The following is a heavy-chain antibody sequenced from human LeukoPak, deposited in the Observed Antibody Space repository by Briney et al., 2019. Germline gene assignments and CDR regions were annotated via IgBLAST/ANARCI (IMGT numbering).Heavy chain of an antibody. D-gene: IGHD4-17*01. CDR3: ARDQWYGDDAFDI. CDR2: IGGSGDIT. Sequence: GGSLRLSCAASGFTFNNYAMNWVRQAPGKGLEWVSSIGGSGDITYYADSVKGRFTISRDNSKNTLYLQMNSLRAEDTAVYYCARDQWYGDDAFDIWGQGTMVTVSS. J-gene: IGHJ3*02. CDR1: GFTFNNYA. V-gene: IGHV3-23*01.